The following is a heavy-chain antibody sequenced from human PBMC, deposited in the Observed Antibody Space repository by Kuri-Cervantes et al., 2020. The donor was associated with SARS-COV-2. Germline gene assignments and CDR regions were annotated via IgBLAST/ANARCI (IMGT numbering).Heavy chain of an antibody. J-gene: IGHJ4*02. D-gene: IGHD6-6*01. CDR1: GYTFTSYY. CDR3: ATARIAARPLPSYYFDY. Sequence: ASVKVSCKASGYTFTSYYMHWVRQAPGQGLEWMGIINPSGGSTSYAQKFQGRVTMTRDTSTSTVYMELSSLRSEDTAVYYCATARIAARPLPSYYFDYWGQGTLVTVSS. V-gene: IGHV1-46*01. CDR2: INPSGGST.